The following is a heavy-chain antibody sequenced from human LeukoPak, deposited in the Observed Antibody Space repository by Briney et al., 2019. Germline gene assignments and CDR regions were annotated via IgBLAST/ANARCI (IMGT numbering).Heavy chain of an antibody. CDR3: ANEMATTKYFDY. Sequence: GGSLRLSCAASGFTFSSYGMHWVRQAPGKGLEWVAFIRYDGSNKYYADSVKGRFTISRDNSKNTLYLQMNSLRAEDTAVYYCANEMATTKYFDYWGQGTLVTVSS. D-gene: IGHD5-24*01. V-gene: IGHV3-30*02. CDR1: GFTFSSYG. CDR2: IRYDGSNK. J-gene: IGHJ4*02.